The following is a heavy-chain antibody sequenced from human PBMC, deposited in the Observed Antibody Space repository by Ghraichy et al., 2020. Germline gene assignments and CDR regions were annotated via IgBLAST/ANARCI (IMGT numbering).Heavy chain of an antibody. CDR1: GGSFSGYH. V-gene: IGHV4-34*01. D-gene: IGHD2-2*02. CDR2: INHSGST. Sequence: SETLSLTCAVYGGSFSGYHWSWIRQPPGKGLEWIGEINHSGSTNYNPSLKSRVTISVDTSKNQFSLKLSSVTAADTAVYYCARGPTVPAAIMPSYYYGMDVWGQGTTVTVSS. J-gene: IGHJ6*02. CDR3: ARGPTVPAAIMPSYYYGMDV.